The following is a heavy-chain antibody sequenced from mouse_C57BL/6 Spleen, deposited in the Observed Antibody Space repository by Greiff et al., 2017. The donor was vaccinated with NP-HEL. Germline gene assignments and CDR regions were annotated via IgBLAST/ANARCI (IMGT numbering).Heavy chain of an antibody. D-gene: IGHD1-1*01. J-gene: IGHJ2*01. CDR1: GYAFSSSW. CDR3: ARSDTTVVATDY. Sequence: VQLKQSGPELVKPGASVKISCKASGYAFSSSWMNWVKQRPGQGLEWIGRIYPGDGDTNYNGKFKGKATLTADKSSSTAYMQLSSLTSEDSAVYFCARSDTTVVATDYWGQGTTLTVSS. CDR2: IYPGDGDT. V-gene: IGHV1-82*01.